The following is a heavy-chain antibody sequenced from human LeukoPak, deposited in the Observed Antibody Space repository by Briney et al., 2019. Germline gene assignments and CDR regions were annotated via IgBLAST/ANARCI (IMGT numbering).Heavy chain of an antibody. V-gene: IGHV4-39*02. CDR3: ARDRPYGCSSTSCYYYGMDV. CDR2: IYYSGST. D-gene: IGHD2-2*01. J-gene: IGHJ6*02. CDR1: GGSLSSSSYY. Sequence: PSETLSLTCTVSGGSLSSSSYYWGWIRQPPGKGLEWIGSIYYSGSTYYNPSLKSRVTISVDTSKNQFSLKLSSVTAADTAVYYCARDRPYGCSSTSCYYYGMDVWGQGTTVTVSS.